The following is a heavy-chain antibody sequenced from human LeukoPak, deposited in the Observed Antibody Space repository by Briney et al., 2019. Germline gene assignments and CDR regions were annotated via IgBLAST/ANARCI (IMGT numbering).Heavy chain of an antibody. CDR1: GGSISSYY. J-gene: IGHJ4*02. D-gene: IGHD3-10*01. V-gene: IGHV4-59*12. CDR2: IHYSGST. CDR3: ARGVEASDYFDY. Sequence: SETLSLTCTVSGGSISSYYWSWIRQPPGKGLEWIGYIHYSGSTNYNPSLKSRVTISVDTSKNQFSLKLSSVTAADTAVYYCARGVEASDYFDYWGQGTLVTVSS.